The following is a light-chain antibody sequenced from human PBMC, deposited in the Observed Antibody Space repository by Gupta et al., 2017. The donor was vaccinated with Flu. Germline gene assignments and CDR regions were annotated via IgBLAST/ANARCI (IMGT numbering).Light chain of an antibody. J-gene: IGKJ2*01. Sequence: SLSAPVGDRVTITCQASQDITNYLNWYQQKPGKAPKLLIYDASILEKGVPSRFSGAGSGTDFTFTIASLQPEDTATYYCQHYDNLRPAYTFGQGTNLEI. CDR1: QDITNY. CDR2: DAS. CDR3: QHYDNLRPAYT. V-gene: IGKV1-33*01.